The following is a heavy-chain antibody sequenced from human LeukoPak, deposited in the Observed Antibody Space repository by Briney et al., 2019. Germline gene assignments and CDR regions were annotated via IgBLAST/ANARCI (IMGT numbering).Heavy chain of an antibody. J-gene: IGHJ3*02. CDR2: ISSSSAYI. CDR3: ARDLYYSGWPPYGFDI. Sequence: GGSLRLSCAASGFTFSHYSMNWVRQAPGEGLEWVSSISSSSAYIYYVDSVKGRFTISRGNAKNSLFLQMNSLRAEDTAVYYCARDLYYSGWPPYGFDIRGQGTMVTVSS. CDR1: GFTFSHYS. D-gene: IGHD6-19*01. V-gene: IGHV3-21*01.